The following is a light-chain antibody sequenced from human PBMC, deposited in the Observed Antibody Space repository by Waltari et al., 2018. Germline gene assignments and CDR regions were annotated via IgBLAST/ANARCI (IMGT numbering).Light chain of an antibody. Sequence: DIQMTQSPSSLSASVGDTVTITCRASQGISSYLNWFHQKPGKAPKLLIYAASSLESGVPSRFSGSGSGTEFTLTISSLQPEDFAAYYCLQHNSYPFTFGPGTKLDIK. CDR1: QGISSY. CDR2: AAS. V-gene: IGKV1-17*01. CDR3: LQHNSYPFT. J-gene: IGKJ3*01.